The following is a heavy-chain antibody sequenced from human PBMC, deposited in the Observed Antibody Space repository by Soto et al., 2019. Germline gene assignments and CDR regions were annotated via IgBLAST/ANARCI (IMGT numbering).Heavy chain of an antibody. V-gene: IGHV3-33*01. J-gene: IGHJ4*02. D-gene: IGHD3-10*01. CDR2: IWYDGSNK. Sequence: QVQLVESGGGVVQPGRSLRLSCAASGFTFSSYGMHWVRQAPGKGLEWVAVIWYDGSNKYYADSVKGRFTISRDNSKNTLYMERNSLRAGDTGVYYCGRGGGGVIITGDYFDYWGQGTLVTVSS. CDR1: GFTFSSYG. CDR3: GRGGGGVIITGDYFDY.